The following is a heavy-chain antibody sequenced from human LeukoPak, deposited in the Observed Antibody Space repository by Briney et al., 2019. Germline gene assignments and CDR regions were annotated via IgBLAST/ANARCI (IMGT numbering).Heavy chain of an antibody. CDR1: GYSISSGYY. V-gene: IGHV4-38-2*02. J-gene: IGHJ5*02. Sequence: SETLSLTCTVSGYSISSGYYWGWIRQPPGKGLEWIGSIYYSGSTYYNPSLKSRVTISVDTSKNQFSLKLSSVTAADTAVYYCARRWSLQSRSGRNNWFDPWGQGTLVTVSS. D-gene: IGHD4-11*01. CDR2: IYYSGST. CDR3: ARRWSLQSRSGRNNWFDP.